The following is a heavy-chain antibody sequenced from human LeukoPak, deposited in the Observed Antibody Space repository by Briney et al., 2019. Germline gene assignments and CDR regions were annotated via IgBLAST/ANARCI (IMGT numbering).Heavy chain of an antibody. Sequence: SETLSLTCTVSGGSISSYYWSWIRQPPGKGLEWIGYIYYSGSTNYNPSLKSRVTISVDTSKNQFSLKLSSVTAADTAVYYCARLLRAADTPGIAAAGYFDYWGQGTLVTVSS. V-gene: IGHV4-59*01. CDR1: GGSISSYY. D-gene: IGHD6-13*01. CDR2: IYYSGST. CDR3: ARLLRAADTPGIAAAGYFDY. J-gene: IGHJ4*02.